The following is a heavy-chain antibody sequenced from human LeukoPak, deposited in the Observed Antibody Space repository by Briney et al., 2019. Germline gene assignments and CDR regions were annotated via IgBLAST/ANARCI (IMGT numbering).Heavy chain of an antibody. D-gene: IGHD5-18*01. J-gene: IGHJ4*02. Sequence: SETLSLTCTGSGGAISSYYWSWIRQPAGKGLEWIGRIYTSGSTNYNPSLKSRGTMSVDTSKNQFSLKLRSVTAADTAVYYCARDAPASYGQFDYWGQGTLVTVSS. CDR3: ARDAPASYGQFDY. CDR2: IYTSGST. V-gene: IGHV4-4*07. CDR1: GGAISSYY.